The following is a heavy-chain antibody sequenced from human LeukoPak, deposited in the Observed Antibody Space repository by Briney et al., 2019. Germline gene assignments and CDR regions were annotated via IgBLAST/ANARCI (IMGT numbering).Heavy chain of an antibody. CDR1: GFTFSNAW. CDR2: ISGSGGST. CDR3: ARDLIGDYYYMDV. V-gene: IGHV3-23*01. D-gene: IGHD4-17*01. Sequence: PGGSLRLSCAASGFTFSNAWMSWVRQAPGKGLEWVSAISGSGGSTYYADSVKGRFTISRDNSKNTLYLQMNSLRAEDTAVYYCARDLIGDYYYMDVWGKGTTVTVSS. J-gene: IGHJ6*03.